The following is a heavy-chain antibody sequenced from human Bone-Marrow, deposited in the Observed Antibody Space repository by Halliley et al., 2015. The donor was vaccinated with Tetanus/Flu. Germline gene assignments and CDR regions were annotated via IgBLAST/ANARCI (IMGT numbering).Heavy chain of an antibody. CDR3: ARATMVRGVNDHSGAFDI. Sequence: YIFYSGSTDYSPSLKSRVTISIDTSKNQFSLKLSSVTAADTAVYYCARATMVRGVNDHSGAFDIWGQGTLVSVSS. CDR2: IFYSGST. J-gene: IGHJ3*02. D-gene: IGHD3-10*01. V-gene: IGHV4-59*01.